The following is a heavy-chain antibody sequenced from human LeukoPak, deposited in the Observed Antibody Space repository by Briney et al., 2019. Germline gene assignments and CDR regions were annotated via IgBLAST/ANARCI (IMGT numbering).Heavy chain of an antibody. CDR2: IYYTGNT. D-gene: IGHD2-15*01. J-gene: IGHJ4*02. Sequence: PSETLSLTCTVSGGSISNYYWSWIRQSPGKGLEWIGYIYYTGNTNYNPSLGSRVIISVDTSKNQFSLKLSSVTAADTAVYYCARHECGGSCYPEDYWGQGTLVTVSS. CDR1: GGSISNYY. V-gene: IGHV4-59*08. CDR3: ARHECGGSCYPEDY.